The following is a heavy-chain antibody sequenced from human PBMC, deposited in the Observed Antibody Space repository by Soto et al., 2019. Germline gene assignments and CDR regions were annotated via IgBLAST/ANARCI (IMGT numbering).Heavy chain of an antibody. CDR2: MNPNSGNT. J-gene: IGHJ6*02. D-gene: IGHD3-3*01. Sequence: SVTVSCKPSGYTFTSYEINWVRQDTVQLLEWMGWMNPNSGNTGYAQKFQGRVTMTRNTSISTAYMELSSLRSEDTAVYYCARGRFTIFGVVNIYYYYGMDVWRQGNTVNVS. CDR1: GYTFTSYE. V-gene: IGHV1-8*02. CDR3: ARGRFTIFGVVNIYYYYGMDV.